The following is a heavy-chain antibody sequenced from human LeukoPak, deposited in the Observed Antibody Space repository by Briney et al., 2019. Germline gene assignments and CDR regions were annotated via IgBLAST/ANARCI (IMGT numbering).Heavy chain of an antibody. CDR2: IYYSGST. Sequence: SETLSLTCTVSGGSISSYYWSWLRQPPGKGLEWIGYIYYSGSTNYNPSLKSRVTISVDTSKNQFSLKLSSVTAADTAVYYCARVSVGYYYFDYWGQGTLVTVSS. D-gene: IGHD1-1*01. CDR1: GGSISSYY. V-gene: IGHV4-59*01. J-gene: IGHJ4*02. CDR3: ARVSVGYYYFDY.